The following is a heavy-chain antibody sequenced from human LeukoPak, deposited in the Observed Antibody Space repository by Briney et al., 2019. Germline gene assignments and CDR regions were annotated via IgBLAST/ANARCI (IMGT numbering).Heavy chain of an antibody. Sequence: GESLKISCKGSGYSFTSYWIGWARQMPGKGLEWMGIIYPGDSDTRYSPSFQGQVTISADKSISTAYLQWSSLKASDTAMYYCARQFKGAASPLDPWGQGTLVTVSS. J-gene: IGHJ5*02. V-gene: IGHV5-51*01. D-gene: IGHD6-13*01. CDR1: GYSFTSYW. CDR2: IYPGDSDT. CDR3: ARQFKGAASPLDP.